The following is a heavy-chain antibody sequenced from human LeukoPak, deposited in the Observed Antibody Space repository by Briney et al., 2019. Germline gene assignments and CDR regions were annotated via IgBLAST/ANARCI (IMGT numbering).Heavy chain of an antibody. V-gene: IGHV1-2*02. Sequence: GASVKVSCKASGYTFTGYYMHWVRQAPGQGLEWMGWINPNSGGTNYAQKFQGRVTITADKSTSTAYMELSSLRSEDTAVYYCARESTLYGDYANFDYWGQGTLVTVSS. CDR2: INPNSGGT. J-gene: IGHJ4*02. CDR1: GYTFTGYY. CDR3: ARESTLYGDYANFDY. D-gene: IGHD4-17*01.